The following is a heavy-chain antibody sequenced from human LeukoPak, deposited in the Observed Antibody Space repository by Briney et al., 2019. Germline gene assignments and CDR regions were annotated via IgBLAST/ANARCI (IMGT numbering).Heavy chain of an antibody. CDR3: ASPVVVVNAFDI. D-gene: IGHD3-22*01. Sequence: GRSLRLSCAASGFIFRNYAMHWVRQAPGKGLEWVAVIWYDASNEYYADSVKGRFTISRDNSKNTVDLQMNSLRIEDTAVYYCASPVVVVNAFDIWGQGTMVTVSS. V-gene: IGHV3-33*01. CDR1: GFIFRNYA. J-gene: IGHJ3*02. CDR2: IWYDASNE.